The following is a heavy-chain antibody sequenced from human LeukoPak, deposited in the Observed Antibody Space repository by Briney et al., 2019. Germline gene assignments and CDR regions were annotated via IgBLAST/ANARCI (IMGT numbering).Heavy chain of an antibody. J-gene: IGHJ4*02. V-gene: IGHV1-69*04. Sequence: SVKVSCKAFGYTFTSYGISWVRQAPGQGLEWMGRIIPILGIANYAQKFQGRVTITADKSTSTAYMELSSLRSEDTAVYYCARVLMKYERFRDGYNQSPFDYWGQGTLVTVSS. CDR3: ARVLMKYERFRDGYNQSPFDY. CDR1: GYTFTSYG. D-gene: IGHD5-24*01. CDR2: IIPILGIA.